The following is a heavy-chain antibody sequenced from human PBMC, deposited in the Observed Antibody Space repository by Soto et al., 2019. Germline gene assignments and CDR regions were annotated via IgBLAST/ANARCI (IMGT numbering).Heavy chain of an antibody. D-gene: IGHD3-10*01. V-gene: IGHV1-2*04. Sequence: ASVKVSCKASGYTFTGYYMHWVRQAPGQGLEWMGWINPNSGGTNYAQKFQGWVTMTRDTSISTAYMELSRLRSDDTAVYYCARGGPYGSGSYYNVTWFDLWGQGTLVTVSS. J-gene: IGHJ5*02. CDR2: INPNSGGT. CDR3: ARGGPYGSGSYYNVTWFDL. CDR1: GYTFTGYY.